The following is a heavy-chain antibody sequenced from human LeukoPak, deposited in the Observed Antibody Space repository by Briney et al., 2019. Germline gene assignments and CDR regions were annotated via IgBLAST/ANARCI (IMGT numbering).Heavy chain of an antibody. V-gene: IGHV3-30*02. CDR3: AKSYDSSGYYYEQYFQH. CDR1: GFTFSNYD. Sequence: GGSLRLSCAASGFTFSNYDMHWVRQAPGKGLEWVAFIRYDGSNKNYADSVKGRFTNSRDNSKNTLYLQMNSLRVDDTAVYYCAKSYDSSGYYYEQYFQHWGQGTLVTVSS. CDR2: IRYDGSNK. D-gene: IGHD3-22*01. J-gene: IGHJ1*01.